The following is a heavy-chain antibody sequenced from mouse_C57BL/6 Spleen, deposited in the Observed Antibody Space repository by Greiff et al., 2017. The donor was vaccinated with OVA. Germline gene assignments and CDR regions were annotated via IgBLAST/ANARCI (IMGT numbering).Heavy chain of an antibody. D-gene: IGHD2-1*01. V-gene: IGHV1-53*01. CDR2: INPSNGGT. CDR3: ARSGNYGFYWYFDV. CDR1: GYTFTSYW. Sequence: QVQLKQPGTELVKPGASVKLSCKASGYTFTSYWMHWVKQRPGQGLEWIGNINPSNGGTNYNEKFKSKATLTVDKSSSTAYMQLSSLTSEDSAVYYCARSGNYGFYWYFDVWGTGTTVTVSS. J-gene: IGHJ1*03.